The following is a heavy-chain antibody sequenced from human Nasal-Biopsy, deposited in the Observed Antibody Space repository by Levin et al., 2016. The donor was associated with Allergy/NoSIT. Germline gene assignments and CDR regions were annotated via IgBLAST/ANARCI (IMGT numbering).Heavy chain of an antibody. V-gene: IGHV5-10-1*01. D-gene: IGHD5-12*01. CDR3: ARQGGYGGTFDI. CDR1: GYSFTFYW. Sequence: GESLKISCKASGYSFTFYWINWVRQMPGKGLEWMGRIDPGNSYDNNRPSFQGHVTISADTSITTAYLQWSSLNASDTAIYYCARQGGYGGTFDIWGQGTMVTVSS. J-gene: IGHJ3*02. CDR2: IDPGNSYD.